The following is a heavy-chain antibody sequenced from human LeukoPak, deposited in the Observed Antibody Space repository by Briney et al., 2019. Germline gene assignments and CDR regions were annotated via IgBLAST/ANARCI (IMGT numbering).Heavy chain of an antibody. CDR2: IYYSGST. D-gene: IGHD3-9*01. V-gene: IGHV4-39*01. J-gene: IGHJ4*02. CDR3: ARLGMIRYFDWLPNDPSDKY. CDR1: GGSISSSSYY. Sequence: SETLSLTCTVSGGSISSSSYYWGWIRQPPGKGLEWIGSIYYSGSTYYNPSLKSRVTISVDTSKIQFSLKLSSVTAADTAVYYCARLGMIRYFDWLPNDPSDKYWGQGTLVTVSS.